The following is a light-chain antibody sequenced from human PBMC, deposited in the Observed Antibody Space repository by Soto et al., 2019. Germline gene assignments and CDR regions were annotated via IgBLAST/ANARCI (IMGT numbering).Light chain of an antibody. CDR2: KAS. CDR1: QSITTW. V-gene: IGKV1-5*03. CDR3: QQYETYYT. Sequence: DIQMTQSPSTLSASVGDRVTITCRASQSITTWLAWYQQKPGKAPNLLIYKASNLETGVPSRFSGSGSGTEFTLTISGQQRDDFATYYCQQYETYYTFGQGTKLEIK. J-gene: IGKJ2*01.